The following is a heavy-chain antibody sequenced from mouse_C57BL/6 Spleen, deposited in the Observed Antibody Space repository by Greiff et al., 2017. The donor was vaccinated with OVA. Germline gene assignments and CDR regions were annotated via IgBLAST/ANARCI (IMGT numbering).Heavy chain of an antibody. CDR3: ARSPSYYYGSSHAMDY. J-gene: IGHJ4*01. V-gene: IGHV5-16*01. D-gene: IGHD1-1*01. Sequence: DVKLQESEGGLVQPGSSMKLSCTASGFTFSDYYMAWVRQVPEKGLEWVANINYDGSSTYYLDSLKSRFIISRDNAKNILYLQMSSLKSEDTATYYGARSPSYYYGSSHAMDYGGQGTSVTVSS. CDR2: INYDGSST. CDR1: GFTFSDYY.